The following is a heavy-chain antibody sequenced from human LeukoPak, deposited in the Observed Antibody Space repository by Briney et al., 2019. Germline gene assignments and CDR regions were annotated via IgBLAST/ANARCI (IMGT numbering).Heavy chain of an antibody. CDR3: ARGLDG. V-gene: IGHV4-61*02. Sequence: SETLSLTCTVSGGSISSGSYYWSWIRQPAGKGLEWIGRIYTSESTNYNPSLKSRVTISVDTSKNQFSLKLSSVTAADTAVYYCARGLDGWGQGTLVTVSS. J-gene: IGHJ4*02. CDR2: IYTSEST. CDR1: GGSISSGSYY.